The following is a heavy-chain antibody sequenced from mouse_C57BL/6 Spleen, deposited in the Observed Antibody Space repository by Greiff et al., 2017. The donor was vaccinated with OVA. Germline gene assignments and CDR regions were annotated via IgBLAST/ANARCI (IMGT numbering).Heavy chain of an antibody. J-gene: IGHJ3*01. V-gene: IGHV1-55*01. CDR1: GYTFTSYW. Sequence: QVQLKESGAELVKPGASVKMSCKASGYTFTSYWITWVKQRPGQGLEWIGDIYPGSGSTNYNEKFKSKATLTVDTSSSTAYMQLSSLTSEDSAVYYCARWGDLLWAWFAYWGQGTLVTVSA. CDR3: ARWGDLLWAWFAY. D-gene: IGHD2-1*01. CDR2: IYPGSGST.